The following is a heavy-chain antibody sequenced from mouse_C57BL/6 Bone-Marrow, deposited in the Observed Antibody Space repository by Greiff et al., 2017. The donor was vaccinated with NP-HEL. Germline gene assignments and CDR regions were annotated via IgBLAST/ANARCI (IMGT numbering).Heavy chain of an antibody. CDR1: GFTFSSYT. V-gene: IGHV5-9*01. J-gene: IGHJ2*01. Sequence: EVKLMESGGGLVKPGGSLKLSCAASGFTFSSYTMSWVRQTPEKRLEWVATISGGGGNTYYPDSVKGRFTICRDNAKNTLYLQMSSLRSEDTALYYCATTAQATPDYWGQGTTLTVSS. CDR3: ATTAQATPDY. CDR2: ISGGGGNT. D-gene: IGHD3-2*02.